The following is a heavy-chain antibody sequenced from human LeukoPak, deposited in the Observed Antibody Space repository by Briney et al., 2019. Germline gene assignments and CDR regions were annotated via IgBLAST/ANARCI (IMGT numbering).Heavy chain of an antibody. Sequence: GASVKVSCKASGYTFTSYDINWVRQATGQGLEWMGWMNPNSGNTGYAQKFQGRVTMARDMSTSTDYLELSSLRSEDTAIYYCAKEHDLWHEEGNWFDPWGQGTLVTVSS. D-gene: IGHD3-3*01. J-gene: IGHJ5*02. V-gene: IGHV1-8*02. CDR1: GYTFTSYD. CDR3: AKEHDLWHEEGNWFDP. CDR2: MNPNSGNT.